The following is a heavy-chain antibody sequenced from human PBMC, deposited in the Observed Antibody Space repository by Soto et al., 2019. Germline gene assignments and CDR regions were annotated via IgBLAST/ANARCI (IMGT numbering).Heavy chain of an antibody. CDR3: ARGTGYCSGGSCYHYYYGMDV. D-gene: IGHD2-15*01. V-gene: IGHV4-34*01. Sequence: SETLSLTCAVYGGSFSGYYWSWIRQPPGKGLEWIGEINHSGSTNYNPSLESRVTISVDTSKNQFSLKLSSVTAADTAVYYCARGTGYCSGGSCYHYYYGMDVWGQGTTVTVSS. CDR1: GGSFSGYY. J-gene: IGHJ6*02. CDR2: INHSGST.